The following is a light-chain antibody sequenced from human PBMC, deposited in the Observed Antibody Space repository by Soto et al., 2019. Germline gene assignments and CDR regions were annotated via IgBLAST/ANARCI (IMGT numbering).Light chain of an antibody. Sequence: EIVLTQSPATLSLSPGERATLSCRASQSIISYLAWYQQKPGQAPRLLIYDASNRATGIPARFSGSGSGTDFTLTISSLEPEDFAVYYCQQRYNWPPITFGQGTRLEIK. CDR1: QSIISY. CDR3: QQRYNWPPIT. J-gene: IGKJ5*01. CDR2: DAS. V-gene: IGKV3-11*01.